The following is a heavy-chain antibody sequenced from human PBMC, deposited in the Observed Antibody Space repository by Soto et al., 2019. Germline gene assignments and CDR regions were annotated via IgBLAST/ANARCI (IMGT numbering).Heavy chain of an antibody. D-gene: IGHD6-13*01. CDR2: IYYCGST. CDR1: GGSISSGGYY. J-gene: IGHJ2*01. CDR3: ASRIAAARDGWYFDL. Sequence: QVQLQESGPGLMKPSQTLSLTCTVSGGSISSGGYYWSWIRQHPGKGLEWIGYIYYCGSTYYNPSLKSRVTRSVDTSKNQCSLKLSSVTAADTTVYYCASRIAAARDGWYFDLWGRGTLVTVSS. V-gene: IGHV4-31*03.